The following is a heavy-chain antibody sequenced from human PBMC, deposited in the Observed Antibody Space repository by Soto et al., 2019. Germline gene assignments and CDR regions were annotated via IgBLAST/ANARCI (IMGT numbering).Heavy chain of an antibody. D-gene: IGHD2-15*01. Sequence: ETLSLTCAVYGGSFSGYYWSWIRQPPGKGLEWIGEINHSGSTNYNPSLKSRVTISVDTSKNQFSLKLSSVTAADTAVYYCARVVVRPEHHYYYYYYYMDVWGKGTTVTVSS. V-gene: IGHV4-34*01. CDR2: INHSGST. CDR1: GGSFSGYY. CDR3: ARVVVRPEHHYYYYYYYMDV. J-gene: IGHJ6*03.